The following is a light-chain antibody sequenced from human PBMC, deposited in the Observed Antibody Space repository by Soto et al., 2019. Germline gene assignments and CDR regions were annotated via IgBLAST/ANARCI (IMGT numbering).Light chain of an antibody. CDR3: QNRNNWPPDAT. J-gene: IGKJ2*01. Sequence: EIVLTQSPATLSLSPGDRVTLSCRASQSVGSYLAWYQQKPGQAPRLLIYGASNRATGIPARFSGSESGTDFTLTISSLEPEDFAVYFCQNRNNWPPDATFGQGTRLEIK. CDR1: QSVGSY. V-gene: IGKV3-11*01. CDR2: GAS.